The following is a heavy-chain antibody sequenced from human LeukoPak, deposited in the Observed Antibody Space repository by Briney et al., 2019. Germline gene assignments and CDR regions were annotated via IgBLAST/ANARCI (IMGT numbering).Heavy chain of an antibody. CDR3: ARVGYYYDSSGYRLDY. V-gene: IGHV1-2*02. J-gene: IGHJ4*02. D-gene: IGHD3-22*01. CDR2: INPNSGGT. CDR1: GYTFTGYY. Sequence: ASVKVSCKASGYTFTGYYMHWVRQAPGQGLEWMGWINPNSGGTNYAQKFQGRVTMTRDTSISTAYMELSRLRSDDTAVYYCARVGYYYDSSGYRLDYWGQGTLVTVSS.